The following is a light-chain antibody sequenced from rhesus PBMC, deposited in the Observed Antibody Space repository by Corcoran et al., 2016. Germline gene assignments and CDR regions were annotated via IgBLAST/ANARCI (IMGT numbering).Light chain of an antibody. J-gene: IGKJ4*01. CDR2: GAS. CDR1: QSVSSN. CDR3: LQERTWPLT. V-gene: IGKV3-35*01. Sequence: EIVMTQSPATLSLSPGERATLSCRASQSVSSNLAWYQQKPGQPPRLLIYGASNRATGVPDRFRGSGSGTDFPLTLRSLEPEEFRVYYWLQERTWPLTFGGGTKVEIK.